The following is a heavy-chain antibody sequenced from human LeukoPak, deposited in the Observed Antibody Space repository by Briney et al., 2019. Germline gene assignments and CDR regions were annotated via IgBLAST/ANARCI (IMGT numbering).Heavy chain of an antibody. V-gene: IGHV3-66*01. CDR1: GFTVSSNY. CDR2: IYSGGST. Sequence: GGSLRLSCAASGFTVSSNYMSWVRQAPGKGLEWVSVIYSGGSTYYADSVKGRFTISRDNAKNSLYLQMNSLRAEDTAVYYCAREMGIAVAGNLDYWGQGTLVTVSS. D-gene: IGHD6-19*01. J-gene: IGHJ4*02. CDR3: AREMGIAVAGNLDY.